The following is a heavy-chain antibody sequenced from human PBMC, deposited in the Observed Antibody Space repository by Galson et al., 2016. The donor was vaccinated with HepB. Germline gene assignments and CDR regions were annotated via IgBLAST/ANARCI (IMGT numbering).Heavy chain of an antibody. CDR1: GFTFSRYG. CDR3: AKSLDNSFDTGD. D-gene: IGHD3-22*01. CDR2: ISNGGGST. J-gene: IGHJ4*02. V-gene: IGHV3-23*01. Sequence: SLRLSCAASGFTFSRYGMTWVRQAPGEGLEWVSTISNGGGSTFYADSVRGRFTISRDNPKNTLYLQMSSLRVEDTAVYYCAKSLDNSFDTGDWGQGTLVTVSS.